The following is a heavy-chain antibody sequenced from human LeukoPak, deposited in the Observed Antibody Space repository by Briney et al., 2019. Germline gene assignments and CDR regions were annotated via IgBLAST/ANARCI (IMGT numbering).Heavy chain of an antibody. CDR2: IYASGST. V-gene: IGHV4-4*07. D-gene: IGHD5-12*01. J-gene: IGHJ4*02. CDR1: GGSISNYY. CDR3: ARATREAEEAYCFDY. Sequence: PSETLSLTCTVSGGSISNYYWSWVRQPAVKGLEWIGRIYASGSTNYHPSLQSRVTMSIDTSKNQFSLKLNSVTAADTAVYYCARATREAEEAYCFDYWGQGTLVTVSS.